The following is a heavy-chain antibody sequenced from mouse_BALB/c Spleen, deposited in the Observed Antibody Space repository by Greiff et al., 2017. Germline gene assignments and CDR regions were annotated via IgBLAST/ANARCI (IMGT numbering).Heavy chain of an antibody. CDR3: ARALYYGSSYDY. CDR1: GYTFTSYN. CDR2: IYPGNGDT. Sequence: QVQLQQPGAELVKPGASVKMSCKASGYTFTSYNMHWVKQTPGQGLEWIGAIYPGNGDTSYNQKFKGKATLTADKSSSTAYMQLSSLTSEDSAVYYCARALYYGSSYDYWGQGTTLTVSS. J-gene: IGHJ2*01. D-gene: IGHD1-1*01. V-gene: IGHV1-12*01.